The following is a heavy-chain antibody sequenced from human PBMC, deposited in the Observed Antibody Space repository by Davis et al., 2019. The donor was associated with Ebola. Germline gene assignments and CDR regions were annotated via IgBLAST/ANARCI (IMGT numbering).Heavy chain of an antibody. J-gene: IGHJ6*02. CDR2: IYHSGST. CDR1: GGSISSYY. CDR3: ARGKRVEMATMRSYYYGMDV. D-gene: IGHD5-24*01. V-gene: IGHV4-59*01. Sequence: SETLSLTCTVSGGSISSYYWSWIRQPPGKGLEWIGEIYHSGSTNYNPSLKSRVTISVDTSKNQFSLKLSSVTAADTAVYYCARGKRVEMATMRSYYYGMDVWGQGTTVTVSS.